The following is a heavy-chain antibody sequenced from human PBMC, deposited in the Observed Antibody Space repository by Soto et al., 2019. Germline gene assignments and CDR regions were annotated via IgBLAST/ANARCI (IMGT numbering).Heavy chain of an antibody. Sequence: GGSLRLSCAASGFTFSSYGMHWVRQAPGKGPEWVAVIWYDGSNKYYADSVKGRFTISRDNSKNTLYLQMNSLRAEDTAVYYCARSSGEHDYGMDVWGQGTTVTVSS. CDR1: GFTFSSYG. V-gene: IGHV3-33*01. J-gene: IGHJ6*02. CDR3: ARSSGEHDYGMDV. D-gene: IGHD2-15*01. CDR2: IWYDGSNK.